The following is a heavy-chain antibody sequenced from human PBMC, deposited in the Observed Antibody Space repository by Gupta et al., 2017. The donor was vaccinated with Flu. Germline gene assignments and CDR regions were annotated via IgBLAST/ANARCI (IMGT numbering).Heavy chain of an antibody. CDR2: IFSNDEK. V-gene: IGHV2-26*01. CDR1: GFSLSNARLG. D-gene: IGHD3-22*01. Sequence: QVTLKESGPVLVKPTETLTLTCTVSGFSLSNARLGVSWIRPPPGKALEWLAHIFSNDEKSYSTSLKSRLTISKDTSKSQVVLTMTNMDPVDTATYYCARILQKTYYYDSSGYKAFDIWGQGTMVTVSS. J-gene: IGHJ3*02. CDR3: ARILQKTYYYDSSGYKAFDI.